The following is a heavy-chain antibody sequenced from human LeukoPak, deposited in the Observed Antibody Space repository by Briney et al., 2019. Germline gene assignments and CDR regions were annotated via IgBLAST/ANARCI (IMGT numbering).Heavy chain of an antibody. D-gene: IGHD5/OR15-5a*01. CDR1: GGSISSYY. J-gene: IGHJ3*02. CDR2: IYTSGST. CDR3: SRSPPLVSTSDAFDI. V-gene: IGHV4-4*07. Sequence: SETLSLTCTVSGGSISSYYWSWIRQPAGKGLEWIGRIYTSGSTNYNPSLKSRVTISVDRSKNQFSLKLSSVTAADTAVYYCSRSPPLVSTSDAFDIWGQGTMVTVSS.